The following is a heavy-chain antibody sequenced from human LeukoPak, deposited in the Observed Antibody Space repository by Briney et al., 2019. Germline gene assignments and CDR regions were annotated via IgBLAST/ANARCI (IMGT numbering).Heavy chain of an antibody. Sequence: GGSLRLSCAASGFTFSSYWMHWVRQAPGKGLVWVSRINSDGSSTNSADSVKGRFTISRDNAKNTLYLQMNSLRAEDTAVYYCAKDYYDILTGFYIGGAFDIWGQGTKVTVSS. D-gene: IGHD3-9*01. CDR2: INSDGSST. J-gene: IGHJ3*02. V-gene: IGHV3-74*01. CDR1: GFTFSSYW. CDR3: AKDYYDILTGFYIGGAFDI.